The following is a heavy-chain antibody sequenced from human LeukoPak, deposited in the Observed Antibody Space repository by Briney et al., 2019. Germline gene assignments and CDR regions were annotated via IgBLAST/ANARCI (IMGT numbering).Heavy chain of an antibody. CDR1: GFTFTRYW. CDR2: FNIDGTTT. J-gene: IGHJ4*02. D-gene: IGHD1-26*01. CDR3: ARDSYEVGATFDY. Sequence: PGGSLRLSCAASGFTFTRYWMHWVRQVPGKGLVWISRFNIDGTTTNYADSVKGRFTVSRDNAKNTMYLQVNSLRVEDTAVYYCARDSYEVGATFDYWGQGTLVTVSS. V-gene: IGHV3-74*01.